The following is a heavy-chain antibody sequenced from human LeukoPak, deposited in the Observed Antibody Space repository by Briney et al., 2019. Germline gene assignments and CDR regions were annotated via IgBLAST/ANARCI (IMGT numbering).Heavy chain of an antibody. CDR1: GGSISSGSYY. Sequence: SQTLSLTCTVSGGSISSGSYYWSWIRQPAGKGQEWIGRIYTSGSTNYNPSLKSRVTISVDTSKNQFSLKLSSVTAADTAVYYCARGPTTMVRGVIGFDPWGQGTLVTVSS. CDR2: IYTSGST. J-gene: IGHJ5*02. CDR3: ARGPTTMVRGVIGFDP. D-gene: IGHD3-10*01. V-gene: IGHV4-61*02.